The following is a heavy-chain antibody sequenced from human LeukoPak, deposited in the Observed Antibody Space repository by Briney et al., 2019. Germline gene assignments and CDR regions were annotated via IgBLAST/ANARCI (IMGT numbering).Heavy chain of an antibody. CDR1: GYTLTELS. J-gene: IGHJ6*03. D-gene: IGHD3-10*01. CDR3: ARGHGSYYYYMDV. CDR2: FDPEDGET. Sequence: ASVKVSCKVSGYTLTELSMHWVRQAPGKGLEWMGGFDPEDGETIYAQKFQGRVTMTGDTSTDTAYMELSSLRSEDTAVYYCARGHGSYYYYMDVWGKGTTVTVSS. V-gene: IGHV1-24*01.